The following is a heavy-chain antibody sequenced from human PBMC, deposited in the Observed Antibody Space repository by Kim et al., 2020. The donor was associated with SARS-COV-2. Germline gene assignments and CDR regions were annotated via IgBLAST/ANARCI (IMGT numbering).Heavy chain of an antibody. CDR3: AATYSSGYTPHY. D-gene: IGHD6-19*01. V-gene: IGHV3-30-3*01. Sequence: GGSLRLSCAASGFTFSSYAMHWVRQAPGKGLEWVAVISYDGSNKYYADSVKGRFTISRDNSKNTLYLQMNSLRAEDTAVYYCAATYSSGYTPHYWGQGTLVTVSS. CDR1: GFTFSSYA. J-gene: IGHJ4*02. CDR2: ISYDGSNK.